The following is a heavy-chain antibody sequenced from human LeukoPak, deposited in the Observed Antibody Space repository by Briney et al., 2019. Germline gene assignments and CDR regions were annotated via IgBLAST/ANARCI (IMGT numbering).Heavy chain of an antibody. Sequence: GGSLRLSCAASGFTFSDYYMSWIRQGPGKGLEWVSYISNSGTTIYYADSVKGRFTISRDNAKNSLYLQMNSLRAEDTAVYYCAELGITMIGGVWGKGTTVTISS. D-gene: IGHD3-10*02. CDR1: GFTFSDYY. J-gene: IGHJ6*04. CDR2: ISNSGTTI. CDR3: AELGITMIGGV. V-gene: IGHV3-11*04.